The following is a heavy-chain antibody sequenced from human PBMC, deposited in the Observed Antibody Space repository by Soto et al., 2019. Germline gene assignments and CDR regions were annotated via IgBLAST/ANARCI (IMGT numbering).Heavy chain of an antibody. CDR2: ISYDGSNK. D-gene: IGHD6-19*01. CDR3: AKGHSSGWHPDFDY. CDR1: GFTFSSYG. V-gene: IGHV3-30*18. J-gene: IGHJ4*02. Sequence: SLRLSCAASGFTFSSYGMHWVRQAPGKGLEWVAVISYDGSNKYYADSVKGRFTISRDNSKNTLYLQMNSLRAEDTAVYYCAKGHSSGWHPDFDYWGQGTLVTVSS.